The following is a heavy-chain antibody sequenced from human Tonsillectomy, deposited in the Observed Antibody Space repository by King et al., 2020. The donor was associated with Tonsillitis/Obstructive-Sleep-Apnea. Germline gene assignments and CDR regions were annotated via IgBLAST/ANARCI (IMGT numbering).Heavy chain of an antibody. CDR2: ISYDGSNK. J-gene: IGHJ6*03. CDR3: ARPQDVLRYFDWLLEDYYYYYMDV. D-gene: IGHD3-9*01. Sequence: VQLVESGGGVVQPGRSLRLSCAASGFTFSSYAMHWVRQAPGKGLEWVAVISYDGSNKYYADSVKGRFTISRDNSKNPLYLQMNSLGAEDTAVYYCARPQDVLRYFDWLLEDYYYYYMDVWGKGTTVTVSS. V-gene: IGHV3-30*01. CDR1: GFTFSSYA.